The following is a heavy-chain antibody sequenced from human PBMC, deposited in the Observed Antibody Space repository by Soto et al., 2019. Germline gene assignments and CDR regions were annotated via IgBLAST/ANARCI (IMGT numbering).Heavy chain of an antibody. D-gene: IGHD5-12*01. CDR1: GGTFSSYT. Sequence: QVQLVQSGAEVKKPGSSVKVSCKASGGTFSSYTISWVRQAPGQGLEWMGRIIPILGIANYAQKFQGRVTITADKSTSTANMELSSLRSEDTAVYYCARVGGYNYLGSLTYWGQGTLVTVSS. CDR3: ARVGGYNYLGSLTY. CDR2: IIPILGIA. J-gene: IGHJ4*02. V-gene: IGHV1-69*02.